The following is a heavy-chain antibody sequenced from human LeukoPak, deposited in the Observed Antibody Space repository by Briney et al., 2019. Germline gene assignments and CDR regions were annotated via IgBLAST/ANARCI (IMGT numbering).Heavy chain of an antibody. Sequence: GSLRLSCAASGFTFSSHWMHWVRQAPGKGLVWVSGISSDGSRPRYADSVNGRFTISRDNAKNTLYLQMNSLRAEDTAVYFCVRDGQGSTPLDYWGQGTLVTVSS. CDR1: GFTFSSHW. CDR3: VRDGQGSTPLDY. CDR2: ISSDGSRP. D-gene: IGHD1-26*01. J-gene: IGHJ4*02. V-gene: IGHV3-74*01.